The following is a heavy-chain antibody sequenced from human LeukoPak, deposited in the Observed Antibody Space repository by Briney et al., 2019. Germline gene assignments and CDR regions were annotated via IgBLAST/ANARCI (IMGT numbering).Heavy chain of an antibody. V-gene: IGHV1-2*06. D-gene: IGHD3-22*01. CDR3: ATQTHRITMIVVAFDY. CDR1: GYTFTGYY. CDR2: INPNSGGT. Sequence: GASVKVSCKASGYTFTGYYMHWVRQAPGQGLEWMGRINPNSGGTNYAQKFQGRVTMTRDTSISTAYMELSRLRSDDTAVYYCATQTHRITMIVVAFDYWGQGTLVTVSS. J-gene: IGHJ4*02.